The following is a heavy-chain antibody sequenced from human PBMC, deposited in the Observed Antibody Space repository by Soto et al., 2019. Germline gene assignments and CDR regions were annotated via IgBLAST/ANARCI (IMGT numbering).Heavy chain of an antibody. D-gene: IGHD1-26*01. V-gene: IGHV4-4*02. Sequence: QVQLQESGPGLVKPSGTLSLTCTVSGASISSTSSGDWWSWVRQPPGKGLEWIGEIHHSGSTNYNPPRKSRVTMSVDKSKNQFSLRLSSVTAADTAVYYCAKMVGATLVDYWGQGTLVTVSS. CDR2: IHHSGST. CDR3: AKMVGATLVDY. J-gene: IGHJ4*02. CDR1: GASISSTSSGDW.